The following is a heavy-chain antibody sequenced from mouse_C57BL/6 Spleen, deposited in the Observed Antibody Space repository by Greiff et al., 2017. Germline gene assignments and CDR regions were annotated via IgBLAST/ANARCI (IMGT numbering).Heavy chain of an antibody. CDR3: ARGGVEVYDGYDEDY. CDR1: GYAFSSSW. D-gene: IGHD2-3*01. J-gene: IGHJ2*01. CDR2: SYPGDGDT. Sequence: QVQLQQSGPELVKPGASVKISCKASGYAFSSSWMNWVKQRPGKGLEWIGRSYPGDGDTNYNGKFKGKATLTADNSSSPAYMQLRSLTAEDAAVYFCARGGVEVYDGYDEDYWGQGTTLTVSS. V-gene: IGHV1-82*01.